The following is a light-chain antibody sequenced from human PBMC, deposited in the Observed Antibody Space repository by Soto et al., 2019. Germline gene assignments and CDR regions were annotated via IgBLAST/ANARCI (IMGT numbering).Light chain of an antibody. CDR3: QQYGNSPRP. J-gene: IGKJ1*01. CDR2: GAS. Sequence: EIVLTQSLGTVSLSTGERETLSCRASQSVSSSYLAWYQQKPGQAPRLLIYGASSRATGIPDRFSGSGSGTDFTLTISRLEPEDFAVYYCQQYGNSPRPFGQGAKVAIK. V-gene: IGKV3-20*01. CDR1: QSVSSSY.